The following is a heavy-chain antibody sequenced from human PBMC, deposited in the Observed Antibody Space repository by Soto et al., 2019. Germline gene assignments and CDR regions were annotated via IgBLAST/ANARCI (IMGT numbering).Heavy chain of an antibody. D-gene: IGHD1-26*01. CDR1: GFTFSNYG. V-gene: IGHV3-33*01. Sequence: GGSLRLSCAASGFTFSNYGMHWVRQAPGEGLGWVAIIWHDGNNKYYADSVRGRFIISRDNSKNRLYLQMNSLRAEDTAVYYCASDLVGASDSYGLDVWGQGTPVTVSS. J-gene: IGHJ6*02. CDR2: IWHDGNNK. CDR3: ASDLVGASDSYGLDV.